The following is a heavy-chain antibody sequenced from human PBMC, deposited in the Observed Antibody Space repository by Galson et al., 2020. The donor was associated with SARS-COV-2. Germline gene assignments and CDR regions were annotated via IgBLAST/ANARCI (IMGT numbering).Heavy chain of an antibody. CDR3: ARVWERGFSYGNWFDP. CDR1: GYTFTNYD. Sequence: ASVKVSCKASGYTFTNYDINWVRQASGEGLEWMGWMNPKSGNTDYVQKFQGRVTMTRDTSTSTAYMELSSLRPEDTAVYYCARVWERGFSYGNWFDPWGQGTLVTFAS. V-gene: IGHV1-8*01. J-gene: IGHJ5*02. CDR2: MNPKSGNT. D-gene: IGHD5-18*01.